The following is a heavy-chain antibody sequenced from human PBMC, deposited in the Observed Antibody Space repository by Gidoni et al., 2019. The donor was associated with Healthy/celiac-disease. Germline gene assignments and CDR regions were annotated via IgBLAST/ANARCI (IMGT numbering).Heavy chain of an antibody. D-gene: IGHD6-13*01. CDR3: ARVAIAAAGTDYYYGMDV. CDR1: GGTFSSYA. J-gene: IGHJ6*02. V-gene: IGHV1-69*01. Sequence: QVQLVQSGAEVKKPGSSVKVSCKASGGTFSSYAISWVRQAPGQGLEWMGGIIPIFGTANYAQKFQGRVTITADESTSTAYMELSSLRSEDTAVYYCARVAIAAAGTDYYYGMDVWGQGTTVTVSS. CDR2: IIPIFGTA.